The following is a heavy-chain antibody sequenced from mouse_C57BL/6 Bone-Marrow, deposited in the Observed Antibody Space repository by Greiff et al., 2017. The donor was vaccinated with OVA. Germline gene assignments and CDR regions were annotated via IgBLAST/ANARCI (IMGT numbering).Heavy chain of an antibody. CDR2: IWRGGST. CDR3: AKNLFYYAMDY. V-gene: IGHV2-5*01. Sequence: VKVEESGPGLVQPSQSLSITCTVSGFSLTSYGVHWVRQSPGKGLEWLGVIWRGGSTDYNAAFMSRLSITKDNSKSQVFFKMNSLQADDTAIYYCAKNLFYYAMDYWGQGTSVTVSS. CDR1: GFSLTSYG. D-gene: IGHD1-1*01. J-gene: IGHJ4*01.